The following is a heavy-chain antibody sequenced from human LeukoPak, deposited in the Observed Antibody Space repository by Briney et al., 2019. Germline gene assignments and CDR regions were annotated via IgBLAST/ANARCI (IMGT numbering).Heavy chain of an antibody. Sequence: SQTLSLTCSVSGGSFTSGPYYWNWIRQPAGKGLEWIGRIQTSGRINYSPSLKTRVTISVDTSKNQFSLKLSSVTAADTAVYYCAKLSRGYSGYDPYRADYWGQGTLVTVSS. CDR1: GGSFTSGPYY. CDR2: IQTSGRI. V-gene: IGHV4-61*02. D-gene: IGHD5-12*01. CDR3: AKLSRGYSGYDPYRADY. J-gene: IGHJ4*02.